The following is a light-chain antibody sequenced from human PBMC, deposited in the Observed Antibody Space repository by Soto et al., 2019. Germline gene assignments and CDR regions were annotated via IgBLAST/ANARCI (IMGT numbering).Light chain of an antibody. CDR2: DVS. V-gene: IGLV2-14*01. CDR1: SSDVGGYNY. J-gene: IGLJ1*01. Sequence: QSVLTQPASVSGSPGQSITISCTGTSSDVGGYNYVSWYEQHPGKAPNLMIYDVSNRPSGVSNRFSGSKSGNTASLTISGLQAEDEADYYCSSYTSSSTRLDVFGTGTKLTVL. CDR3: SSYTSSSTRLDV.